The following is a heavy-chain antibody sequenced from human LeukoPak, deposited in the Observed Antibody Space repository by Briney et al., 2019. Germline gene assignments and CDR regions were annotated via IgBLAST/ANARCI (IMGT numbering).Heavy chain of an antibody. CDR2: IKQDGSEK. CDR3: ARDQGYCTSASCRGDAFDV. D-gene: IGHD2-2*01. CDR1: GFTFNKFA. Sequence: GGSLRLSCAASGFTFNKFAMSWVRQAPRKGLEWVAKIKQDGSEKYYVDSVKGRFTISRDNAKNSLSLQMNSLRAEDTAVYYCARDQGYCTSASCRGDAFDVWGQGSMVSVSS. J-gene: IGHJ3*01. V-gene: IGHV3-7*01.